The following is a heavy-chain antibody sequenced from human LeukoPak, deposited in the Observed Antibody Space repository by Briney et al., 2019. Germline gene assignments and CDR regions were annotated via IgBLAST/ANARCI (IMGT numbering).Heavy chain of an antibody. J-gene: IGHJ4*02. CDR1: GFTFSSYA. V-gene: IGHV3-23*01. Sequence: GSLRLSCAASGFTFSSYAMSWVRQAPGKGLEWVSAISGSGGSTYYADSVKGRFTISRDNSKNTLYLQMNSLRADDTAVYYCTRDLVGATSDFWGQGTLVTVSS. CDR2: ISGSGGST. D-gene: IGHD1-26*01. CDR3: TRDLVGATSDF.